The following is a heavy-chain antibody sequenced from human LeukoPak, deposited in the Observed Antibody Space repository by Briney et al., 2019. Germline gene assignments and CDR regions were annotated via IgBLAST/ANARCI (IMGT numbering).Heavy chain of an antibody. D-gene: IGHD3-3*01. CDR1: GFTFSSYA. CDR3: AKAYYDFWSDYYYMDV. CDR2: ISGSGGST. V-gene: IGHV3-23*01. Sequence: PGGSLRLSCAASGFTFSSYAMSWVRQAPGKGLEWVSAISGSGGSTYYADSVKGRFTISRDNSKNTLYLQINSLRAEDTAVYYCAKAYYDFWSDYYYMDVWGKGTTVTVSS. J-gene: IGHJ6*03.